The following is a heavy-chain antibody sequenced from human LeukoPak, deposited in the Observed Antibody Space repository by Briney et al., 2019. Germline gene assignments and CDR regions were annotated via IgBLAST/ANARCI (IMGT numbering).Heavy chain of an antibody. Sequence: NSSETLSLTCAVYGVSFSGYYWSWLRQPPGKGLEWLGEINHSGSTNYNPSLKGRVTISVDTSKNQFSLKLSSVTAADTAVYYCARVRYSYGLKPEGASKYFQHWGQGTLVTVSS. CDR3: ARVRYSYGLKPEGASKYFQH. V-gene: IGHV4-34*01. J-gene: IGHJ1*01. D-gene: IGHD5-18*01. CDR1: GVSFSGYY. CDR2: INHSGST.